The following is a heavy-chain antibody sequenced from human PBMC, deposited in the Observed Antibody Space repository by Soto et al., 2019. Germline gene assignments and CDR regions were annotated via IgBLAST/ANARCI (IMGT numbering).Heavy chain of an antibody. CDR3: AKGLMQWLVSYFPP. D-gene: IGHD6-19*01. J-gene: IGHJ1*01. Sequence: EVQLLESGGGLVQPGGSLRLSCAASGFTFSSYARSSVRQAPGKGLERGSAISGRGGSTYYADSVKGRFTISRANSKNTRYLEMDSLRAEDTAVYYCAKGLMQWLVSYFPPWGQGTLVTVSS. V-gene: IGHV3-23*01. CDR1: GFTFSSYA. CDR2: ISGRGGST.